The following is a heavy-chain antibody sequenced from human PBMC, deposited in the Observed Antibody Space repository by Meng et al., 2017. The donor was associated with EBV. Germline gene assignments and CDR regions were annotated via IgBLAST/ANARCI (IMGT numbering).Heavy chain of an antibody. J-gene: IGHJ4*02. V-gene: IGHV1-69*06. CDR1: ACTFSIYA. Sequence: QSWAVVYKPGYSGDVACEASACTFSIYAISWVPQSPGQWLEWMGVIIPIFGTANYAQKFQGRVTITADKSTSTAYMELSSLRSEDTALYYCARAEIAAAGRLDYWGQGTLVTVSS. D-gene: IGHD6-13*01. CDR2: IIPIFGTA. CDR3: ARAEIAAAGRLDY.